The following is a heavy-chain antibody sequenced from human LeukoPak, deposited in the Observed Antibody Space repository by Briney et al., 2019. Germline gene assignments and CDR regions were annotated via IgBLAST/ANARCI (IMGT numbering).Heavy chain of an antibody. CDR1: GFAFSSSV. V-gene: IGHV3-23*01. Sequence: GGSLRLSCAASGFAFSSSVMTWVRQAPGKGLEWVSGITGSGGSTYYADSVKGRFTISRDNSKNTLYLQMNSLRAEDTAVYYCARGYTTSGRAYWGQGTLVTVSS. J-gene: IGHJ4*02. CDR3: ARGYTTSGRAY. CDR2: ITGSGGST. D-gene: IGHD3-10*01.